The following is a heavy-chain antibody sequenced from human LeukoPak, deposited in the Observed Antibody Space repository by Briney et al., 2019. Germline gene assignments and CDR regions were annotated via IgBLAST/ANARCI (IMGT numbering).Heavy chain of an antibody. CDR3: AREGSSSSSYYFDY. CDR1: GFTFSSYS. CDR2: ISSSSSYI. V-gene: IGHV3-21*01. D-gene: IGHD6-13*01. J-gene: IGHJ4*02. Sequence: GGSLRLSCAASGFTFSSYSMNWVRQAPGKGLEWVSSISSSSSYIYYADSAKGRFTISRDNAKNSLYLQMNSLKAEDTAVYYCAREGSSSSSYYFDYWGQGTLVTVSS.